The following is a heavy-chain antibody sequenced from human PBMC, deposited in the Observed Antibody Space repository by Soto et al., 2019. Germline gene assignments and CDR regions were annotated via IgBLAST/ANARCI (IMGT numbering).Heavy chain of an antibody. CDR2: IYYGGSI. J-gene: IGHJ5*02. Sequence: PSETLSLTCSVSGGSIISGYWTWILQPPWKGLEWIGYIYYGGSINYNPSLKSRVIISVDRSKNQFSLKVRSVTAADTAVYYCARETYGDYVGYFDPWGQGTLVTVSS. D-gene: IGHD4-17*01. CDR3: ARETYGDYVGYFDP. CDR1: GGSIISGY. V-gene: IGHV4-59*12.